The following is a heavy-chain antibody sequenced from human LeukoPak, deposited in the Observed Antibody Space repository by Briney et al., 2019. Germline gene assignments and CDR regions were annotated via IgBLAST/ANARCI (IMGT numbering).Heavy chain of an antibody. D-gene: IGHD5-18*01. CDR2: ISMDGANT. J-gene: IGHJ4*02. CDR1: GFTFDYYT. V-gene: IGHV3-43*01. CDR3: VKGRRRGYAYGTLES. Sequence: GGSLRLSCAASGFTFDYYTMYWVRQGPEKGLEWVSLISMDGANTFYADSVKGRFTISRDKNKNSLYLQMNGLRTDDTGLYYCVKGRRRGYAYGTLESWGQGTLVTVSS.